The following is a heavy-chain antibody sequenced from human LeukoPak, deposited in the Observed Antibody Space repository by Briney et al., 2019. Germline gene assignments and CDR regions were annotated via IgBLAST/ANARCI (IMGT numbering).Heavy chain of an antibody. J-gene: IGHJ3*02. D-gene: IGHD1-7*01. CDR3: ALKNDVQLQGAFDI. V-gene: IGHV3-30*02. Sequence: PGGSLRLSCAGSGFTFSKFGMHWVRQAPGKGLEWVAFIRYDGANKYYADSVKGRFTISRDNSKSTLYLQMNSLRADDTAVFYCALKNDVQLQGAFDIWGQGTMVTVSS. CDR1: GFTFSKFG. CDR2: IRYDGANK.